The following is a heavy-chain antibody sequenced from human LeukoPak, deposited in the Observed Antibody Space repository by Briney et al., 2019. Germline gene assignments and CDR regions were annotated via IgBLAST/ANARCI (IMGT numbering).Heavy chain of an antibody. CDR1: GGSVSSGSYY. J-gene: IGHJ4*02. CDR2: INHSGST. Sequence: PSETLSLTCTVSGGSVSSGSYYWSWIRQPPGKGLEWIGEINHSGSTNYNPSLKSRVTISVDTSKNQFSLKLSSVTAADTAVYYCARVHQNDYGDYWGQGTLVTVSS. V-gene: IGHV4-39*07. CDR3: ARVHQNDYGDY.